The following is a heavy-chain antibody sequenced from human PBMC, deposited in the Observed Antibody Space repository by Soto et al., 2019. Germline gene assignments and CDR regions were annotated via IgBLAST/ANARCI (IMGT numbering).Heavy chain of an antibody. Sequence: EVQLLESGGGLVQPGGSLRLSCVGSGFFFSSYTMTWVRQAPGKGLEWVSSFSATSENTYYADSVRGRFTISRDNSKNTLFLQMSSQTAEDTAMYYCAKARDQQWVRLPFDYWGQGILVIVSS. J-gene: IGHJ4*02. D-gene: IGHD6-19*01. V-gene: IGHV3-23*01. CDR3: AKARDQQWVRLPFDY. CDR2: FSATSENT. CDR1: GFFFSSYT.